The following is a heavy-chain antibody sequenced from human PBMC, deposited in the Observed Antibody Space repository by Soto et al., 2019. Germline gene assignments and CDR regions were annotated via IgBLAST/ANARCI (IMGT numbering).Heavy chain of an antibody. CDR3: AREGPWGQDSQIDY. D-gene: IGHD3-16*01. CDR2: INHNRGGT. Sequence: QVQLVQSGAEVKKPGASVKVSCKASGYTFTGYYMHWVRQAPGQGLEWMGWINHNRGGTNYAQKLPGWVNMHSDTPLCTGDIELSSLRSDDTAVYYCAREGPWGQDSQIDYSGQGTLVTVSS. CDR1: GYTFTGYY. J-gene: IGHJ4*02. V-gene: IGHV1-2*04.